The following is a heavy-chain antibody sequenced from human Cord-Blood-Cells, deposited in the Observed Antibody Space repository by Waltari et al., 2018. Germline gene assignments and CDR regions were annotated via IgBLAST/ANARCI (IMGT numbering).Heavy chain of an antibody. J-gene: IGHJ4*02. CDR2: ISGRGGSK. Sequence: EVQLLESGGGLVQPGGSLRLSCAASGFTFSSYAMSWVRQAPGKGVAWVSAISGRGGSKNIGASGKGQFTSSRDNSKSTLYLQMNSLRAEDTAVYYCANSRAAGIFDYWGQGTLVTVSS. V-gene: IGHV3-23*01. CDR3: ANSRAAGIFDY. D-gene: IGHD6-13*01. CDR1: GFTFSSYA.